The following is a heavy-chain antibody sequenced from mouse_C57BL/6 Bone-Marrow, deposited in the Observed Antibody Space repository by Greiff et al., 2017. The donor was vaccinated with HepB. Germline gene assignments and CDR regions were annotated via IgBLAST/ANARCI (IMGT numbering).Heavy chain of an antibody. J-gene: IGHJ2*01. CDR2: IYPRSGNT. Sequence: VKLMESGAELARPGASVKLSCKASGYTFTSYGISWVKQRTGQGLEWIGEIYPRSGNTYYNEKFKGKATLTADKSSSTAYMELRSLTSEDSAVYFCATFYYDSLYFDYWGQGTTLTVSS. CDR3: ATFYYDSLYFDY. D-gene: IGHD2-4*01. CDR1: GYTFTSYG. V-gene: IGHV1-81*01.